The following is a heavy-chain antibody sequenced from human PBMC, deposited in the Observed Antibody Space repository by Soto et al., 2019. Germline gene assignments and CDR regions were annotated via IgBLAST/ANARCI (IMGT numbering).Heavy chain of an antibody. CDR3: ARGQEGIVATH. CDR2: VKDGGST. D-gene: IGHD5-12*01. Sequence: QVQLQQWGAGLLKPSETLSLTCTVNGGSLTGYYWSWIRQPPGKGLEWIGEVKDGGSTNYSPSLRGRVSISAEPYKNHFSLRLNSVTAADTAVYFCARGQEGIVATHWDQGALVTVSS. V-gene: IGHV4-34*01. CDR1: GGSLTGYY. J-gene: IGHJ4*02.